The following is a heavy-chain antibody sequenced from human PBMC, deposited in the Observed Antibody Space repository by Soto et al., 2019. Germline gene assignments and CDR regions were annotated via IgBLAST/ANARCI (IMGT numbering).Heavy chain of an antibody. J-gene: IGHJ3*02. D-gene: IGHD3-10*01. Sequence: VQLLESGGGLAQPGGSLRLSCAASGFAFSSHPMSWVRQAPEKGLEWVAGISDGGDLTYNADSVRGRFTISRDNSRNTLYLQRNSLRAEDTAVYYCARRVIGSSRAFDIWGQGTMVTVSS. CDR2: ISDGGDLT. CDR1: GFAFSSHP. CDR3: ARRVIGSSRAFDI. V-gene: IGHV3-23*01.